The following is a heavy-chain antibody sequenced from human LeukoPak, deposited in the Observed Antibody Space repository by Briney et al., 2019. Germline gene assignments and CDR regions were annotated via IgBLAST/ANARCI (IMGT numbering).Heavy chain of an antibody. CDR1: GYTFTGYY. Sequence: ASVKVSCKASGYTFTGYYMHWVRQAPGQELEWMGWINPNSGGTNYAQKFQGRVTMTRDTSISTAYMELSRLRSDDTAVYYCARVAVVTAIGRYFDLWGRGTLVTVSS. CDR3: ARVAVVTAIGRYFDL. CDR2: INPNSGGT. D-gene: IGHD2-21*02. V-gene: IGHV1-2*02. J-gene: IGHJ2*01.